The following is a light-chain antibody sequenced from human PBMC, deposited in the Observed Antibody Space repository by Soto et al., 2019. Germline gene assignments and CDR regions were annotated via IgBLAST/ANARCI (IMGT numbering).Light chain of an antibody. V-gene: IGKV1-5*01. CDR3: QQYHSYWT. CDR2: DAS. Sequence: DFQMTQSPSTLSASVGDRVTITCRASQNIRSRLAWFQQKPGKATKLLIYDASSVESGVPQRFSGSGSGTEFTLTISSLQTDDFSTYYCQQYHSYWTFGQGTKVE. CDR1: QNIRSR. J-gene: IGKJ1*01.